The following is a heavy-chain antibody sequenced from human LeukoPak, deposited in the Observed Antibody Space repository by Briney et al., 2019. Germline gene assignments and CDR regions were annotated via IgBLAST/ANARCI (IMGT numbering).Heavy chain of an antibody. CDR1: GFTFDDYA. CDR3: AVHNSGFCY. D-gene: IGHD3-22*01. Sequence: PGGSLRLSCAASGFTFDDYAMHWVRQAPGKGLKWVSGINWNSDTIGYADSVKGRFTISRDNAKNSLYLQMNSLRAEDTAVYYCAVHNSGFCYWGQGTQVTVSS. J-gene: IGHJ4*02. CDR2: INWNSDTI. V-gene: IGHV3-9*01.